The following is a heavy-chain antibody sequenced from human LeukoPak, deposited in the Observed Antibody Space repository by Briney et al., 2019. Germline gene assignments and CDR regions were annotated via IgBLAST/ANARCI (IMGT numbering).Heavy chain of an antibody. V-gene: IGHV3-48*03. J-gene: IGHJ4*02. Sequence: GRSLRLSCVASGFTFETYHMNWFLQAPGKELEWLSGITSGGGVIYYADSLKGRVTISRDDATNSVFLQMSGLTVADTAVYYCARKRLADLGDDTSFGGTPFDSWGQGTLVIVSS. CDR3: ARKRLADLGDDTSFGGTPFDS. CDR2: ITSGGGVI. CDR1: GFTFETYH. D-gene: IGHD3-16*01.